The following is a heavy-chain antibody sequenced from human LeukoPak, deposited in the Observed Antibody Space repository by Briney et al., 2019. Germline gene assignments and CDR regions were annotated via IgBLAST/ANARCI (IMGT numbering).Heavy chain of an antibody. Sequence: GGSLRLSCAASGFTFSSYAMHWVRQAPGKGLEWVAVISYDGSNKYYADSVKGRFTISRDNSKNTLYLQMNSLRAEDTAVYYCARSAVSVLSNFDYWGQGTLVTVSS. D-gene: IGHD5/OR15-5a*01. CDR2: ISYDGSNK. J-gene: IGHJ4*02. V-gene: IGHV3-30*07. CDR1: GFTFSSYA. CDR3: ARSAVSVLSNFDY.